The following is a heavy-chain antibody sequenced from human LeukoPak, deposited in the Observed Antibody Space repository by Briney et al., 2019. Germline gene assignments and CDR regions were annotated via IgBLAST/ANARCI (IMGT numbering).Heavy chain of an antibody. V-gene: IGHV1-46*01. J-gene: IGHJ4*02. CDR2: INPSGGST. D-gene: IGHD5-12*01. CDR3: ARDHRVVATITSGYFDY. Sequence: ASVKVSCKASGYTFTSYYMHWVRQAPGQGLEWMGIINPSGGSTSYAQKFQSRVTMTRDTSTSTVYMELSSLRSEDTAVYYCARDHRVVATITSGYFDYWGQGTLVTVSS. CDR1: GYTFTSYY.